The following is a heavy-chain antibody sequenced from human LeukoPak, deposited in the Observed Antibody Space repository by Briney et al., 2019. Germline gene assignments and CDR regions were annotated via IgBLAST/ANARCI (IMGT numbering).Heavy chain of an antibody. CDR1: GFTFSSYG. J-gene: IGHJ4*02. D-gene: IGHD4-23*01. CDR2: ISYDGSNK. Sequence: GGSLRLSCAASGFTFSSYGMHWVRQAPGKGLEWVAVISYDGSNKYYADSVKGRFTISRDNSKNTLYLQMNSLRAEDTAVYYCAKDPYGGKAHYFDYWGQGTLVTVSS. CDR3: AKDPYGGKAHYFDY. V-gene: IGHV3-30*18.